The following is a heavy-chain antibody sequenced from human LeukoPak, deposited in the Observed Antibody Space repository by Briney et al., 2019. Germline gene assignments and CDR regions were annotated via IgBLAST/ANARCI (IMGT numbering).Heavy chain of an antibody. CDR1: GGSISSYY. D-gene: IGHD3-16*01. V-gene: IGHV4-59*01. CDR2: IYYSGYT. J-gene: IGHJ6*03. CDR3: ARETSQKGAHYMDV. Sequence: PSETLSLTCTVSGGSISSYYWSWIRQPPGKGLKWIGNIYYSGYTTYSPSLRSRVTISVDTSKNQFSLKLSSVTAADTAVYYCARETSQKGAHYMDVWGKGTTITVSS.